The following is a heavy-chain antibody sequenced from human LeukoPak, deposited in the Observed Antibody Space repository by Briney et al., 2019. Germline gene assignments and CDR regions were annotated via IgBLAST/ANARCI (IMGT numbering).Heavy chain of an antibody. D-gene: IGHD1-26*01. CDR3: ARGGLIVGATRDY. CDR2: MNPNSGNT. Sequence: ASVKVSCKASGYTFTSYDINWVRQAPGQGLEWMGWMNPNSGNTGYAQKFQVRVTMTRNTSISTAYMELSSLRSEDTAVYYCARGGLIVGATRDYWGQGTLVTVSS. V-gene: IGHV1-8*01. CDR1: GYTFTSYD. J-gene: IGHJ4*02.